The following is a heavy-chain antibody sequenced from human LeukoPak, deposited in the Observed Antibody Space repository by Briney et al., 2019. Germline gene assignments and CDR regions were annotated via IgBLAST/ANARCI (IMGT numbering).Heavy chain of an antibody. J-gene: IGHJ6*02. CDR2: IIPIFGTA. Sequence: SVKVSCKASGGTFSSYAISWVRQAPGQGLEWMGRIIPIFGTANYAQKFQGRVTITADEPTSTAYMELSSLRSEDTAVYYCARDFSCGGDCYSYYYYGMDVWGQGTTVTVSS. V-gene: IGHV1-69*13. CDR3: ARDFSCGGDCYSYYYYGMDV. CDR1: GGTFSSYA. D-gene: IGHD2-21*02.